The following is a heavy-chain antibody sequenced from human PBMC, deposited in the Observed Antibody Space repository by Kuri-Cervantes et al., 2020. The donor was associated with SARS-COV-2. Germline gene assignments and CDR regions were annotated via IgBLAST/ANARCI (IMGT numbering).Heavy chain of an antibody. D-gene: IGHD6-19*01. Sequence: ASVKVSCKASGYTFTSYGISWVRQAPGQGLEWMGWISAYNGNTNYAQKTQGRVTMTTDTSTSTAYMELRSMRSDDTAVYYCARDQRWSSGWYYYYGMDVWGQGTTVTVSS. J-gene: IGHJ6*02. V-gene: IGHV1-18*04. CDR2: ISAYNGNT. CDR3: ARDQRWSSGWYYYYGMDV. CDR1: GYTFTSYG.